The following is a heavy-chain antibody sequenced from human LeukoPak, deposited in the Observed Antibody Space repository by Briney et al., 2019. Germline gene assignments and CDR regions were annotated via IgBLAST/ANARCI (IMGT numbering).Heavy chain of an antibody. J-gene: IGHJ4*02. CDR2: IHTRGST. V-gene: IGHV4-61*02. CDR3: ARTDLLTGYYYFDY. D-gene: IGHD3-9*01. Sequence: SETLSLTCSVSGGSISSGNCYWSWIRQPAGRGLEWIGRIHTRGSTNYNPSLKSRLTMSLDTSKDQFSLKLTSVTAADTAVYFCARTDLLTGYYYFDYWGQGALVTVSS. CDR1: GGSISSGNCY.